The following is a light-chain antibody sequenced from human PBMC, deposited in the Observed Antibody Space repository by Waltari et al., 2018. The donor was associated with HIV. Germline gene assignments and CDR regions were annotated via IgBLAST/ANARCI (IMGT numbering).Light chain of an antibody. J-gene: IGLJ1*01. Sequence: QSALTQPASVSGSPGQSITISCTGTSSDVVSYNYVSCYQHHPGKAPKLMIYEVSNRPSGVSNRFSGSKSGYTASLTISGLQAEDEADYYCSSYTSTSTSCVFGTGTKVTVL. CDR1: SSDVVSYNY. CDR3: SSYTSTSTSCV. CDR2: EVS. V-gene: IGLV2-14*01.